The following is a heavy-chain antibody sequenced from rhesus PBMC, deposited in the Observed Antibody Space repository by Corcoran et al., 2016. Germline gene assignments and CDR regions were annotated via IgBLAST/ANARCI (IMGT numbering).Heavy chain of an antibody. D-gene: IGHD3-16*01. CDR2: INSDGGTT. Sequence: EVQLVETGGGLVQPGGSLKLSCAASGFTFSSYGMSWVRQAQGKGLEWVSAINSDGGTTDYDDSVKCRFTSSRENSKNTLSLQMNSLRAEETAVYYCAVTAYYSGSDFDYWGQGVLVTVSS. CDR3: AVTAYYSGSDFDY. V-gene: IGHV3S5*01. CDR1: GFTFSSYG. J-gene: IGHJ4*01.